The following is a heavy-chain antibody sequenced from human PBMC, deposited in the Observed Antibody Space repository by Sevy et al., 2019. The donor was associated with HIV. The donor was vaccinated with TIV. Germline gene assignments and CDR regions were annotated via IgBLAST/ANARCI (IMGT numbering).Heavy chain of an antibody. D-gene: IGHD3-22*01. Sequence: SETLSLTCTVSGGSISSYYWSWIRQPPGKGLEWIGYIYYSGSTNYNPSLKSRVTISVDTSKNQFSLKLSSVTAADTAVYYCARGRLTYYYDSSGSNWFDPWDQGTLVTVSS. V-gene: IGHV4-59*01. CDR3: ARGRLTYYYDSSGSNWFDP. CDR2: IYYSGST. CDR1: GGSISSYY. J-gene: IGHJ5*02.